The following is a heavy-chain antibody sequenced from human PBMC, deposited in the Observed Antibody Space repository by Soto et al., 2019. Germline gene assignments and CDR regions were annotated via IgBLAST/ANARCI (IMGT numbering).Heavy chain of an antibody. J-gene: IGHJ5*02. Sequence: EVQLLESGGGLVQPGGSLRLSCAASGFTFSSYAMSWVRQAPGKGLEWVSAISGSGVSTYYADSVKGRFTISRDNSKNTLYLQMNSLRAEDTAVYYCAKDPAVAVAGTRGWFDPWGQGTLVTVSS. CDR1: GFTFSSYA. CDR3: AKDPAVAVAGTRGWFDP. D-gene: IGHD6-19*01. V-gene: IGHV3-23*01. CDR2: ISGSGVST.